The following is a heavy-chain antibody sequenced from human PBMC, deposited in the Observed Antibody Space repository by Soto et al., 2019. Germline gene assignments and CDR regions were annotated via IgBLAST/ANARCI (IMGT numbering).Heavy chain of an antibody. J-gene: IGHJ4*02. V-gene: IGHV1-24*01. CDR2: FDPEDGET. CDR3: ATVPNYCYDSSGYYLDY. Sequence: ASVKVSCKVSGYTLTELSMHWVRQAPGKGLEWMGGFDPEDGETIYAQKFQGRVTMTEDTSTDTAYMKLSSLRTEDTAVSYCATVPNYCYDSSGYYLDYWGQGTLVTVSS. D-gene: IGHD3-22*01. CDR1: GYTLTELS.